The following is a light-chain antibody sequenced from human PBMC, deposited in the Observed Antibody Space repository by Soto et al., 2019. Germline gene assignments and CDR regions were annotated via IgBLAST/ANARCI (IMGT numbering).Light chain of an antibody. CDR1: QSVTTNF. J-gene: IGKJ1*01. CDR3: HLYGASPPT. CDR2: GAS. Sequence: EIVLTQSPGTLSLSPGERATLSCRASQSVTTNFLAWYQQRPGQAPGLLIHGASSRAAGVPDRFTGSGSGTDFTLTISRLEPEDSAVFYCHLYGASPPTFGQGTKVDI. V-gene: IGKV3-20*01.